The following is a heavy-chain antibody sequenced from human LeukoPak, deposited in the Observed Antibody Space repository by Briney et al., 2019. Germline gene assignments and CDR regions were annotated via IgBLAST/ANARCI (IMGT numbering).Heavy chain of an antibody. CDR2: ISGSGDST. CDR3: AKDLPYYYDSKDAFDI. D-gene: IGHD3-22*01. V-gene: IGHV3-23*01. Sequence: GGSLRLSCAASGFTFTTFAMTWVRQAPGKGLEWVSAISGSGDSTYYADSVKGRFTISRDNSKNTLYLQMNSLRAEDTAVYYCAKDLPYYYDSKDAFDIWGQGTMVTVSS. CDR1: GFTFTTFA. J-gene: IGHJ3*02.